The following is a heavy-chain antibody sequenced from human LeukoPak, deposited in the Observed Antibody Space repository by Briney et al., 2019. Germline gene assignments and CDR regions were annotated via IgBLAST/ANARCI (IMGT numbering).Heavy chain of an antibody. CDR1: GGSISSGSYY. Sequence: SETLSLTCTVSGGSISSGSYYWSWIRQPAGKGLEWIGRIYTSGSTNYNPSLKSRVTISVDTSKNQFSLKLSSVTAADTAVYYCARDIPYYYYYMDVWGKGTTVTVSS. CDR2: IYTSGST. J-gene: IGHJ6*03. CDR3: ARDIPYYYYYMDV. V-gene: IGHV4-61*02.